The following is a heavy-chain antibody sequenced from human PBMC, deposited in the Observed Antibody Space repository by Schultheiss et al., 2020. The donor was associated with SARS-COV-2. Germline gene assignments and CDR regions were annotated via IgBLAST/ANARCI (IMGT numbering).Heavy chain of an antibody. D-gene: IGHD6-19*01. CDR3: ARDMRPSSYSSGWYFYFDY. Sequence: GGSLRLSCAASGFTFSSYSMNWVRQAPGKGLEWVSYISSSGSTIYYADSVKGRFTISRDNAKNSLYLQMNSLRAEDTAVYYCARDMRPSSYSSGWYFYFDYWGQGTLVTVSS. J-gene: IGHJ4*02. CDR2: ISSSGSTI. V-gene: IGHV3-48*04. CDR1: GFTFSSYS.